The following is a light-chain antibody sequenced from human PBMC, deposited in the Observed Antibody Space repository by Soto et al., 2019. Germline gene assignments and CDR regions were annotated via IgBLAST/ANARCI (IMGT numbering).Light chain of an antibody. CDR1: QNIRRW. Sequence: DIQMTQSPSTLSASVGDTVTIICRASQNIRRWLAWYQQKPGKAPKLLIYDASTLESGVPSRFRGSGSGTEFTLTITSLLPDDFATYYCQQYNCYPLTFGGGATVEIK. J-gene: IGKJ4*01. CDR2: DAS. CDR3: QQYNCYPLT. V-gene: IGKV1-5*02.